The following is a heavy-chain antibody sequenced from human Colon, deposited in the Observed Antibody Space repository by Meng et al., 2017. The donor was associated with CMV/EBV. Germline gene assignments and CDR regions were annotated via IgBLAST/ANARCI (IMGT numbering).Heavy chain of an antibody. V-gene: IGHV1-69*10. CDR3: ARDSAGFVNWFDP. CDR2: IIPILGIA. D-gene: IGHD1-14*01. J-gene: IGHJ5*02. CDR1: GGTFSSYA. Sequence: SVKVSCKASGGTFSSYAISWVRQAPGHGLEWMGGIIPILGIANYAQKFQGRVTITADKSTSTACMELSSLRSEDTAVYYCARDSAGFVNWFDPWGQGTLVTVSS.